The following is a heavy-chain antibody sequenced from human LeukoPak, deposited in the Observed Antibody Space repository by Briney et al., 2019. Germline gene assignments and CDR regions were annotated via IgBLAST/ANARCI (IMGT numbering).Heavy chain of an antibody. Sequence: SETLSLTCTVSGGSISSYYWGWIRQPPGKGLEWLGCIYYSGNTYYNPSLKSRVTVSVDTSKNQFSLKLNSVTAADTAVYYCARGKIVGATRFDYWGQGTLVTVSS. CDR2: IYYSGNT. D-gene: IGHD1-26*01. CDR1: GGSISSYY. CDR3: ARGKIVGATRFDY. J-gene: IGHJ4*02. V-gene: IGHV4-39*07.